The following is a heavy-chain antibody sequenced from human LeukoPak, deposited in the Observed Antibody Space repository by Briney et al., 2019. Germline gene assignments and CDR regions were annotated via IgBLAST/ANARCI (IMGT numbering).Heavy chain of an antibody. CDR3: ARCSLAYCGGDLDY. CDR1: GYTFTSYG. D-gene: IGHD2-21*02. J-gene: IGHJ4*02. CDR2: INTNTGNP. V-gene: IGHV7-4-1*02. Sequence: GASVKVSCKASGYTFTSYGISWVRQAPGQGLEWMGWINTNTGNPTYAQGFTGRFVFSLDTSVSTAYLQISSLKAEDTAVYYCARCSLAYCGGDLDYWGQGTLVTVSS.